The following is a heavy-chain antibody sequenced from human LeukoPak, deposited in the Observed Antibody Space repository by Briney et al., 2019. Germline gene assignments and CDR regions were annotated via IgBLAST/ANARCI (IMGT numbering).Heavy chain of an antibody. Sequence: RGESLKISCKGSGYTFIRFWIGWVRQMPGKGLEWVGIIYPGDSETRYSPSFQGQVTISVDKSISTAYLQWSSLKASDTAVYYCATGGIYSSNFDYWGQGTLVTVSS. V-gene: IGHV5-51*01. J-gene: IGHJ4*02. CDR1: GYTFIRFW. CDR3: ATGGIYSSNFDY. CDR2: IYPGDSET. D-gene: IGHD5-18*01.